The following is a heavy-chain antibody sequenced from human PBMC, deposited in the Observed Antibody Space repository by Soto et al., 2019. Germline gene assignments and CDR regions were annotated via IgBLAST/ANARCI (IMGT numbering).Heavy chain of an antibody. V-gene: IGHV1-3*01. CDR1: GYTFTSYA. CDR3: ARGNHYYYYMDV. Sequence: QVQLVQSGAEVKKPGASVKVSCKASGYTFTSYAMHWVRQAPGQRLEWMGWINAGNGNTKYSQKFQGRVTITRDTSASTAYMDLSSPRSEDTAVYYCARGNHYYYYMDVWGKGTTVTVSS. J-gene: IGHJ6*03. D-gene: IGHD4-4*01. CDR2: INAGNGNT.